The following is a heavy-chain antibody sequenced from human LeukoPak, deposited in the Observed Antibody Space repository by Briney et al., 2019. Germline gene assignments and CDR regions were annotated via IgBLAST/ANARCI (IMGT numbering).Heavy chain of an antibody. J-gene: IGHJ4*02. V-gene: IGHV4-59*01. CDR1: GGSINNYY. D-gene: IGHD3-16*01. CDR3: ARHYGPLDF. Sequence: KPSETLSLTCIVSGGSINNYYWSWIRQPPGKGLEWIGYIYYSGTTNYNPSLKSRVTISVDRSKSQFSLKLTSVTAADTAVYYCARHYGPLDFWGQGTLVTVSS. CDR2: IYYSGTT.